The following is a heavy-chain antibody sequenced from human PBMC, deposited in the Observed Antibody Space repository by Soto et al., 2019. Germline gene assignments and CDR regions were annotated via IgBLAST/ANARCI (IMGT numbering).Heavy chain of an antibody. CDR2: ISYDGSNK. J-gene: IGHJ4*02. D-gene: IGHD5-12*01. Sequence: QVQLVESGGGVVQPGRSLRLSCAASGFTFSSYAMHWVRQAPGKGLEWVAVISYDGSNKYYADSVKGRFTISRDNSKNTLYLQMYSLRAADTAVYYCARADRWLQLYYFDYWGQGTLDTVSS. CDR3: ARADRWLQLYYFDY. CDR1: GFTFSSYA. V-gene: IGHV3-30-3*01.